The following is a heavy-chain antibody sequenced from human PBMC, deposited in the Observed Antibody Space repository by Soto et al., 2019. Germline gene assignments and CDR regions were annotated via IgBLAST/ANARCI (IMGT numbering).Heavy chain of an antibody. V-gene: IGHV4-59*08. CDR3: ARGSTTEKVDS. CDR2: IYYSGST. J-gene: IGHJ4*02. D-gene: IGHD4-17*01. Sequence: TSETLSLSCTVSGGSISSYYWSWIRQPPGKGLEWIGYIYYSGSTYYNPSLKSRVTISVDTSKNQFSLKLTPVTAADTAVYYCARGSTTEKVDSWGQGTLVTVSS. CDR1: GGSISSYY.